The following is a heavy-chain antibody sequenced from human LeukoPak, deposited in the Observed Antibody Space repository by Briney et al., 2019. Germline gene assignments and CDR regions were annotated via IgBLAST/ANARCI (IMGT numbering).Heavy chain of an antibody. CDR3: ARDIIAAAGTAWDY. D-gene: IGHD6-13*01. CDR2: ISYDGSNK. V-gene: IGHV3-30*04. Sequence: GGSLRLSCAASGFTFSSYAMHWVRQAPGKGLEWVAVISYDGSNKYYADSVKGRFTISRDNSKNTLYLQMNSLRAEDTAVYCCARDIIAAAGTAWDYWGQGTLVTVSS. CDR1: GFTFSSYA. J-gene: IGHJ4*02.